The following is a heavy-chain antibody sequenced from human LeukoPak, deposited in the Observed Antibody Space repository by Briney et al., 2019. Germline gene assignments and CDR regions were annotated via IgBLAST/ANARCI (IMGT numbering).Heavy chain of an antibody. CDR2: IGAAGDP. J-gene: IGHJ4*02. D-gene: IGHD6-19*01. CDR3: ARALSSGWYVFDY. V-gene: IGHV3-13*05. CDR1: GFTFSSYD. Sequence: PGGSLRLSCAASGFTFSSYDMHWVRQPTGKGLEWVSAIGAAGDPYYPGSVKGRFTISRENAKNSLYLQMNSLRAADTAVYYCARALSSGWYVFDYWGQGTLVTVSS.